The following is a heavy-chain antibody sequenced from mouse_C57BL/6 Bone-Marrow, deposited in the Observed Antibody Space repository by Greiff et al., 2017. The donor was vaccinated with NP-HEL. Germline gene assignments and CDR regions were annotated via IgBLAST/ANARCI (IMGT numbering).Heavy chain of an antibody. Sequence: VQLQQSGAELVRPGASVTLSCTASGFNIKDDSMHWVKQRPEQGLEWIGWIDPENGDTEYASKFQGKATITADTSSNTAYLQLSSLTSEDTAVYYCTTMGYYAMDYWGQGTSVTVSS. CDR1: GFNIKDDS. CDR2: IDPENGDT. V-gene: IGHV14-4*01. CDR3: TTMGYYAMDY. J-gene: IGHJ4*01.